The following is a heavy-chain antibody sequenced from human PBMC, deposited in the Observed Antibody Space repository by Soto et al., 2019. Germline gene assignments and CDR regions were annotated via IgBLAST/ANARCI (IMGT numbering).Heavy chain of an antibody. Sequence: SETLSLTCSVSGASISGSYYYWAWLRQSPGKGPEWIGSVFYTGFTSYNPSLESRVSVSVDTSKSQFSLKLSAVTAADTAVYYCATSQKGYNWNYFDHWGQGALVTVSS. CDR2: VFYTGFT. J-gene: IGHJ4*02. CDR1: GASISGSYYY. V-gene: IGHV4-39*01. D-gene: IGHD1-20*01. CDR3: ATSQKGYNWNYFDH.